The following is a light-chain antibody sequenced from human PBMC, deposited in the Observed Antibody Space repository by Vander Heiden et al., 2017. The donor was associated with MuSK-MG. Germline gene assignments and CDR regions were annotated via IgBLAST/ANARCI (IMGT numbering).Light chain of an antibody. Sequence: DIQMTQSPSSLSASVGDRVTITCRASQGIRNVLAWFQYKPGKAPKRLIYTASSLHSGVPSRFRGSGSETEFTLTISSRQPEDFATYYCPHDNYYLWTFGQWTKVEIK. J-gene: IGKJ1*01. CDR2: TAS. CDR3: PHDNYYLWT. V-gene: IGKV1-17*01. CDR1: QGIRNV.